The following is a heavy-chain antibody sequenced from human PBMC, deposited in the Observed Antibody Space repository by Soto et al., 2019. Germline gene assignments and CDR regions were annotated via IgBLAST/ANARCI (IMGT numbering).Heavy chain of an antibody. Sequence: VQLLESGGGLVQPGGSLRLSCAASGFTFSSYAMSWVRQAPGKGLEWVSAISGSGGSTYYADSVKGRFTISRDNSKNTLYLQMNSLRAEDTAVYYCAKDDRYYYDSSGYSRYYFDYWGQGTLVTVSS. CDR1: GFTFSSYA. V-gene: IGHV3-23*01. D-gene: IGHD3-22*01. CDR3: AKDDRYYYDSSGYSRYYFDY. J-gene: IGHJ4*02. CDR2: ISGSGGST.